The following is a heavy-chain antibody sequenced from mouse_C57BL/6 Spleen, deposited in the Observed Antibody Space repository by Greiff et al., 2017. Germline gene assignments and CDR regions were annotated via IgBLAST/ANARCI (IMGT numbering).Heavy chain of an antibody. Sequence: EVQLQESGPGMVKPSQSLSLTCTVTGYSITSGYDWHWIRHFPGNKLEWMGYISYSGSPNYNPSPKSRISITHDTSKNHFFLRLNSVTTEDTATDYCARGYDYDGFDYWGQGTTLTVSA. D-gene: IGHD2-4*01. CDR1: GYSITSGYD. CDR2: ISYSGSP. J-gene: IGHJ2*01. CDR3: ARGYDYDGFDY. V-gene: IGHV3-1*01.